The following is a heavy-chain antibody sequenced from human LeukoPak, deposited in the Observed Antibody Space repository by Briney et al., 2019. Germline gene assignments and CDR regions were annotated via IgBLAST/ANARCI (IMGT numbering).Heavy chain of an antibody. CDR3: ARHGSGSYSNSWGFDP. CDR2: IDPSDSYT. J-gene: IGHJ5*02. D-gene: IGHD3-10*01. V-gene: IGHV5-10-1*01. CDR1: GYSFTSYW. Sequence: GESLKISCKGSGYSFTSYWISWVRQMPGKGLEWMGRIDPSDSYTNYSPSFQGHVTISADKSISTAYLQWSSLKASDTAMYYCARHGSGSYSNSWGFDPWGQGTLVTVSS.